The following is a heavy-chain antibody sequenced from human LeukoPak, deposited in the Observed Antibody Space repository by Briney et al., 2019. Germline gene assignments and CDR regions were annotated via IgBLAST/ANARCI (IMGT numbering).Heavy chain of an antibody. CDR2: ISAYNGNT. CDR3: ARGGVCAYSSGWYCFDY. Sequence: ASVKVSCKASGHTFTSYGISWVRQAPGQGLEWMGWISAYNGNTNYAQKLQGRVTMTTDTSTSTAYMELRSLRSDDTAVYYCARGGVCAYSSGWYCFDYWGQGTLVTVSS. D-gene: IGHD6-19*01. J-gene: IGHJ4*02. V-gene: IGHV1-18*04. CDR1: GHTFTSYG.